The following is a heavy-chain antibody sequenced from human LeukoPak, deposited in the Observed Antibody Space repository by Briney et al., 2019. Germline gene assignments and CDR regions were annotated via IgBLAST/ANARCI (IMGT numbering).Heavy chain of an antibody. D-gene: IGHD3-9*01. Sequence: GGSLRLSCAASGFTFSSYEMNWVRQAPGKGLEWVSYISSSGNTIYYADSVKGRFTISRDNAKNSLYLQMNSLRAEDTAVYYCAKGPKRYNILTGYFVIETAFDIWGQGTMVTVSS. CDR2: ISSSGNTI. CDR1: GFTFSSYE. CDR3: AKGPKRYNILTGYFVIETAFDI. J-gene: IGHJ3*02. V-gene: IGHV3-48*03.